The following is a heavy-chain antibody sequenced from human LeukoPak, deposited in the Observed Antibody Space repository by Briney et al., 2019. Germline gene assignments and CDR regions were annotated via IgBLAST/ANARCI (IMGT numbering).Heavy chain of an antibody. CDR1: GYTFTAYY. J-gene: IGHJ4*02. CDR2: INPNSGGA. D-gene: IGHD6-13*01. CDR3: ARVSSSWYNFDY. V-gene: IGHV1-2*02. Sequence: ASVKVSCQASGYTFTAYYMHWVRQSPGQGLEWMGWINPNSGGADYAQNFQGRVTMTRDTSITTAYMELSRLRSDDTAIYYCARVSSSWYNFDYWGQGTLVTVSS.